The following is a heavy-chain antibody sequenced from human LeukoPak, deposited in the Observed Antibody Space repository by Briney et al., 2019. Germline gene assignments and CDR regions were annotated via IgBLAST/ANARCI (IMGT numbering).Heavy chain of an antibody. CDR1: GLTLSTSW. Sequence: GGSLRLSCAASGLTLSTSWMSWVRQAPGKGLEWVASINQDGSEKYFVDSVKGRFTISRDNAKNSLYLQMNSLRAEDTAVYYCANHYYDSSGNFDYWGQGTLVTVSS. V-gene: IGHV3-7*03. CDR3: ANHYYDSSGNFDY. CDR2: INQDGSEK. D-gene: IGHD3-22*01. J-gene: IGHJ4*02.